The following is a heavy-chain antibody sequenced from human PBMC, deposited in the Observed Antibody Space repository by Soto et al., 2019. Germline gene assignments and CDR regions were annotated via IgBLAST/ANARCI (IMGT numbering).Heavy chain of an antibody. CDR1: GFTFSSYA. Sequence: QPGGSLRLSCAASGFTFSSYAMSWVRQAPGKGLEWVSAISGSGGSTYYADSVKGRFTISRDNSKNTLYLQMNSLRAEDTAVYYCAKEPRPGYSSGWYGSYFDYWGQGTLVTVSS. J-gene: IGHJ4*02. D-gene: IGHD6-19*01. CDR3: AKEPRPGYSSGWYGSYFDY. V-gene: IGHV3-23*01. CDR2: ISGSGGST.